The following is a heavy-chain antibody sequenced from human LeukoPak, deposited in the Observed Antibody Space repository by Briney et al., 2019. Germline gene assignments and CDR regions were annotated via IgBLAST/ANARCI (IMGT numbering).Heavy chain of an antibody. V-gene: IGHV3-23*01. Sequence: PGGSLRLSCAASGFTFRSYAMSWVRQAPGKGLEWVSLISDSGGSGYYADSVKGRFTISRDNSKNTLYLEMNSLRTEDTAVYYCAKERVTTTTFDYWGQGTLVTVSS. D-gene: IGHD4-11*01. CDR1: GFTFRSYA. CDR2: ISDSGGSG. CDR3: AKERVTTTTFDY. J-gene: IGHJ4*02.